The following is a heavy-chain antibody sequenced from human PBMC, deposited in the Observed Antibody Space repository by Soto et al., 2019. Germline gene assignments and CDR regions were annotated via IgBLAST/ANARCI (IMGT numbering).Heavy chain of an antibody. CDR1: GDTISTGGYS. Sequence: SETLSLTCGVSGDTISTGGYSWAWIRQPPGKALEWIGHTYHSGNPYYNPSLKSRVIISVDRSKNQFPLKVSSVTAADTAVYYCARLIGDSWLDSWGQGTLVTVSS. CDR2: TYHSGNP. CDR3: ARLIGDSWLDS. V-gene: IGHV4-30-2*01. J-gene: IGHJ5*01. D-gene: IGHD2-8*01.